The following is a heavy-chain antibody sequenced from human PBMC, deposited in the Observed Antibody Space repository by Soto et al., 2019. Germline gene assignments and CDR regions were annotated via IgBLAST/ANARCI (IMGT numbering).Heavy chain of an antibody. D-gene: IGHD5-18*01. CDR1: GYTYTSYA. Sequence: ASVKVSCKASGYTYTSYAMHWVRQAPGQRLERMGWINAGNGNTKYSQKFQGRVTITRDTSASTAYMELSSLRSEDTAVYYCAREKSLQIWFALSSYGLHVWGQGTTVTAP. J-gene: IGHJ6*02. CDR3: AREKSLQIWFALSSYGLHV. V-gene: IGHV1-3*01. CDR2: INAGNGNT.